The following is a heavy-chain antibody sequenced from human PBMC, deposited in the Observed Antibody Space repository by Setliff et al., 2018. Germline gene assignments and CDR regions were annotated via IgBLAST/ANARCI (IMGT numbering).Heavy chain of an antibody. CDR2: VRYTERA. CDR3: ARSRGYKHDSSGYYYDHYYYYYMDV. J-gene: IGHJ6*03. D-gene: IGHD3-22*01. CDR1: GGSISPYY. Sequence: KPSETLSLTCSVSGGSISPYYWGWIRQSPKTGLEFIAHVRYTERADYNPSLKSRVTISVDTSKNQFSLKLSSVTAADTAVYYCARSRGYKHDSSGYYYDHYYYYYMDVWGKGTPVTVSS. V-gene: IGHV4-59*08.